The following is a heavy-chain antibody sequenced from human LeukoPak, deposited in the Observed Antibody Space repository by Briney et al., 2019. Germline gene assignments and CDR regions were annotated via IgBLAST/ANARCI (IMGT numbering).Heavy chain of an antibody. CDR1: GFAFSSYG. Sequence: GGSLRLSCAASGFAFSSYGMHWVRQAPGKGLEWVALISYDGSNKYYADSVKGRFTISRDNSQNTLYLQMDSLRTEDTAVYYCARDGQQLGFDYWGQGTLVTVSS. CDR3: ARDGQQLGFDY. D-gene: IGHD6-13*01. V-gene: IGHV3-30*03. J-gene: IGHJ4*02. CDR2: ISYDGSNK.